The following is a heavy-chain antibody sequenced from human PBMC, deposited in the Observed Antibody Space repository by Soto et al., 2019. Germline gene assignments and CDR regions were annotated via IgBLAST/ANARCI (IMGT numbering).Heavy chain of an antibody. CDR1: GGTFSSYA. Sequence: SVKVSCKASGGTFSSYAISWLRQAPGQGLEWMGSIITIFGTTNYAQKFQGRVTITADNSTSTAYMELSSLRSEDTAVYYCTRDLMDVVPPADDFFDPWGQGIQVTVSS. D-gene: IGHD2-2*01. CDR2: IITIFGTT. V-gene: IGHV1-69*06. CDR3: TRDLMDVVPPADDFFDP. J-gene: IGHJ5*02.